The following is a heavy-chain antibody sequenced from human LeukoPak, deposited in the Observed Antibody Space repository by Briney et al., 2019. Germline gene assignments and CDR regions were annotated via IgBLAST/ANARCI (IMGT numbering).Heavy chain of an antibody. Sequence: SETLSLTCAVSGGSISSGAYSWSWIRQPPGKGLEWIGYIYHSGSTYYNPSLKSRVTISVDRSKNQFSLKLSSVTAADTAVYYCARVGVSVTTAWFDPWGQGTLVTVSS. D-gene: IGHD4-17*01. CDR2: IYHSGST. CDR1: GGSISSGAYS. J-gene: IGHJ5*02. CDR3: ARVGVSVTTAWFDP. V-gene: IGHV4-30-2*01.